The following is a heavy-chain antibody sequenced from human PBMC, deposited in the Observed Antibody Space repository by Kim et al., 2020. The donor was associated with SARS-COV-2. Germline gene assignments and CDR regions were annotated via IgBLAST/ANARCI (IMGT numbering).Heavy chain of an antibody. CDR3: ARRKGVKDYGNWFDP. CDR2: IYHSGST. CDR1: GYSISSGYY. V-gene: IGHV4-38-2*02. J-gene: IGHJ5*02. D-gene: IGHD4-17*01. Sequence: SETLSLTCTVSGYSISSGYYWGWIRQPPGKGLEWIGSIYHSGSTYYNPSLKSRVTISVDTSKNQFSLKLSSVTAADTAVYYCARRKGVKDYGNWFDPWGQGTLVTVSS.